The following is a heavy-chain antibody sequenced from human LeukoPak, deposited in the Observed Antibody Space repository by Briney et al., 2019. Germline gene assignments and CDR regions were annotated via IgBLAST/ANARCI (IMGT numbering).Heavy chain of an antibody. Sequence: PGGSLRLSCAASGFTFSSYGMHWVRQAPGKGLEWVAVISYDGSNKYYADSVKGRFTISRDNSKNTLYLQMNSLRAEDTAVYYCARGDLHYHDSTRRGFDIWGQGTMVTVSS. D-gene: IGHD3-16*01. CDR1: GFTFSSYG. CDR3: ARGDLHYHDSTRRGFDI. CDR2: ISYDGSNK. J-gene: IGHJ3*02. V-gene: IGHV3-30*03.